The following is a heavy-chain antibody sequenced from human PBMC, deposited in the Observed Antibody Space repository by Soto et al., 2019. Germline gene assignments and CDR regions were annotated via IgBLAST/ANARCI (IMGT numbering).Heavy chain of an antibody. CDR1: GFTFSSYA. Sequence: GGSLRLSCAASGFTFSSYAMHWVRQAPGKGLEWVAVISYDGSNKYYADSVKGRFTISRDNSKNTLYLQMNSLRAEDTAVYYCARELLGYCSSTSCLTLNYYGMDVWGQGTTVTVSS. V-gene: IGHV3-30-3*01. CDR2: ISYDGSNK. D-gene: IGHD2-2*01. CDR3: ARELLGYCSSTSCLTLNYYGMDV. J-gene: IGHJ6*02.